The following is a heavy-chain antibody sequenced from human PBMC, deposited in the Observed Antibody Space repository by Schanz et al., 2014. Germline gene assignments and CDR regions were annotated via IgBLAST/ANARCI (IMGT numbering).Heavy chain of an antibody. V-gene: IGHV1-18*01. D-gene: IGHD3-3*01. CDR1: GYTFTSYG. J-gene: IGHJ4*02. Sequence: QVQLVQSGAAVKKPGASVKVSCKASGYTFTSYGISWVRQAPGQGLEWMGWISAYNGNTKYPQKLQGRVTMTTDTSTSTAYMELRSLRSDDTAVYYCARSAGRDFWSGYYTRFDYWGQGTLVTVSS. CDR2: ISAYNGNT. CDR3: ARSAGRDFWSGYYTRFDY.